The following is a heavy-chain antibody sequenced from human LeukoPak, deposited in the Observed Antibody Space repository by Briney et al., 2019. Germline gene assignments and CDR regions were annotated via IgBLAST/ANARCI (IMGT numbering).Heavy chain of an antibody. CDR3: AREGYDFWSGHINNWFDP. D-gene: IGHD3-3*01. Sequence: PSETLSLTCAVSGYSISSGYYWGWIRQPPGKGLEWIGSIYHSGSTYYNPSLKSRVTISVDTSKNQFSLKLSSVTAADTAVYYCAREGYDFWSGHINNWFDPWGQGTLVTVSS. V-gene: IGHV4-38-2*02. CDR2: IYHSGST. CDR1: GYSISSGYY. J-gene: IGHJ5*02.